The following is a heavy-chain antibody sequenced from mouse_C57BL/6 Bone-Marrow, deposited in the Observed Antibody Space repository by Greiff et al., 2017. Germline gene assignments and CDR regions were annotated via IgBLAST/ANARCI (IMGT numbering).Heavy chain of an antibody. V-gene: IGHV1-80*01. Sequence: VQLQQSGAELVKPGASVKISCKASGYAFSSSWMNWVKQRPGKGLEWIGQIYPGDGDTNYNGKFKGKATLTADKSSSTAYMQLTSLTSEDSAVYFCARMRRDSMDYWGQGTSVTVSS. CDR1: GYAFSSSW. CDR2: IYPGDGDT. CDR3: ARMRRDSMDY. J-gene: IGHJ4*01.